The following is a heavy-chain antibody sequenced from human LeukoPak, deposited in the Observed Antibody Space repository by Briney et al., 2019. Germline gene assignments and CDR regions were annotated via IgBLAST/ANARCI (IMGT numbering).Heavy chain of an antibody. CDR2: ISAYNGNT. D-gene: IGHD1-14*01. CDR3: ARGFLGQNRRRGFDP. CDR1: GYTFTSYG. J-gene: IGHJ5*02. Sequence: ASVKVSCKASGYTFTSYGISWVRQAPGQGLEWMGWISAYNGNTNYAQKLQGRVTMTRNTSISTAYMELSSLRSEDTAVYYCARGFLGQNRRRGFDPWGQGTLVTVSS. V-gene: IGHV1-18*01.